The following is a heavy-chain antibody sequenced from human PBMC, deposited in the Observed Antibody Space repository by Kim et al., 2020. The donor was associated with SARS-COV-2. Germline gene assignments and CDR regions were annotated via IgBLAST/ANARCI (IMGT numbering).Heavy chain of an antibody. Sequence: NPSPTSRVTITVDTSKNQFSLKLSSVTAADTAVYYCARRLSWSYYAMFDYWGQGTLVTVSS. CDR3: ARRLSWSYYAMFDY. V-gene: IGHV4-39*01. J-gene: IGHJ4*02. D-gene: IGHD1-26*01.